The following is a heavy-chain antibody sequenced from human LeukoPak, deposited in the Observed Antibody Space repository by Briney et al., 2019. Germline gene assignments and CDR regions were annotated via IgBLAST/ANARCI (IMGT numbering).Heavy chain of an antibody. CDR3: AKELVYCSSTSCYPRGFDY. V-gene: IGHV3-9*01. CDR1: GFTFADYA. D-gene: IGHD2-2*01. Sequence: GRSLRLSCAASGFTFADYAMPWVRQAPGKGLEWVSGISWNGGSTGYADSVKGRFTISRDNAKNSLYLQMNSLRAEDTALYYCAKELVYCSSTSCYPRGFDYWGQGTLVTVSS. J-gene: IGHJ4*02. CDR2: ISWNGGST.